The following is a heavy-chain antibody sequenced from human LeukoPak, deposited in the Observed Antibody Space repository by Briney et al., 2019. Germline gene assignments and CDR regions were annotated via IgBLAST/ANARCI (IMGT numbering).Heavy chain of an antibody. J-gene: IGHJ4*02. D-gene: IGHD6-13*01. V-gene: IGHV3-30*04. CDR3: ARGSYSSSWKTFDY. CDR2: ISYDGSIN. CDR1: GFTFTGHS. Sequence: PGRSLRLSCVASGFTFTGHSMHWVRQAPGKGLEWVALISYDGSINDYADSVKGRFTISRDNSKNTLYLQMNSLRADDTAMYYCARGSYSSSWKTFDYWGQGTLVTVSS.